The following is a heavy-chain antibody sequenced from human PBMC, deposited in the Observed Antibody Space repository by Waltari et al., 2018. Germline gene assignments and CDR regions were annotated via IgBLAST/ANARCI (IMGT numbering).Heavy chain of an antibody. J-gene: IGHJ4*02. V-gene: IGHV4-39*02. CDR1: GDSISNDNYH. D-gene: IGHD6-6*01. CDR2: IYYNGNT. CDR3: TTEYSSSAAY. Sequence: QLQLQESGPGLVKPSETLSLTCTVSGDSISNDNYHWAWVRQPPGKGLEWIGSIYYNGNTYYSPSLKSRVTISVDTSKNQFSLRLSSVTAADTAAYYCTTEYSSSAAYWGQGTLVTVSS.